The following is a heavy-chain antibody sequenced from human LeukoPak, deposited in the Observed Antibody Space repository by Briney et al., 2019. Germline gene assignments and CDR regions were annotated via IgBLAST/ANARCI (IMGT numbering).Heavy chain of an antibody. V-gene: IGHV3-74*01. Sequence: GGSLRLSCAASGFTFGSYWMHWVRHAPGKGLVWVSRINSDGSSTSYADSVKGRFTISRDNAKNTLYLQMNSLRAEDTAVYYCARFMGSGWYRRYDYWGQGTLVTVSS. D-gene: IGHD6-19*01. CDR1: GFTFGSYW. J-gene: IGHJ4*02. CDR2: INSDGSST. CDR3: ARFMGSGWYRRYDY.